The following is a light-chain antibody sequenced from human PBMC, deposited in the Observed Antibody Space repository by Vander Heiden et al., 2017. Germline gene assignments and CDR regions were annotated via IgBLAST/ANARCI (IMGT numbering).Light chain of an antibody. J-gene: IGKJ3*01. CDR1: QRLLHSNGLKY. Sequence: EIVMTQSPPSLPVTPGEPASIPCGPSQRLLHSNGLKYLDWYLQKPGQSPQLLIYVGSNRASGVPDRFSGSGSGTDFTLRINRVEAGDAGVYYCMQALQRPFTFGPGTKVDI. V-gene: IGKV2-28*01. CDR3: MQALQRPFT. CDR2: VGS.